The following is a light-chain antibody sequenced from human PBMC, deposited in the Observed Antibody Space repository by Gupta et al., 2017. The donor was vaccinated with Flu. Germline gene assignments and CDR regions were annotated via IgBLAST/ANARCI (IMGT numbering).Light chain of an antibody. CDR1: QSISSW. CDR2: KAS. CDR3: QQYSSYPRT. J-gene: IGKJ1*01. Sequence: GDRVTITCRASQSISSWLAWYQQKPGKAPKLLIYKASSLESGVPSRFNGSGSGTEFTLTISSLQPDDFATYYCQQYSSYPRTFGQGTKVEIK. V-gene: IGKV1-5*03.